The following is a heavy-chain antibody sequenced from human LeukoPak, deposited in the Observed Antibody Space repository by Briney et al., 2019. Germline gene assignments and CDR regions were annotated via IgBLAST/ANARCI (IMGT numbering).Heavy chain of an antibody. CDR2: INPNSGGS. CDR1: GYTFTGYY. V-gene: IGHV1-2*02. Sequence: ASVKVSCKASGYTFTGYYMHWVRQAPGQGLEWMGWINPNSGGSNYAQRFQGRVTMTRDTSISTAYMELSRLRSDDTAVYFCAPSLAGGWYYFDCWGQGTLVTVSS. J-gene: IGHJ4*02. CDR3: APSLAGGWYYFDC. D-gene: IGHD6-19*01.